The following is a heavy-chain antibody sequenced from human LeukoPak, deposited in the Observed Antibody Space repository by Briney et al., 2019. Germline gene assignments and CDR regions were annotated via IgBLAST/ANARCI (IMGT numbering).Heavy chain of an antibody. CDR1: GGSITSGPYS. CDR3: ARILGSYYFDY. D-gene: IGHD3-3*01. J-gene: IGHJ4*02. Sequence: PSETLSLTCTVSGGSITSGPYSWSWIRQLPGKAPEWIGYVYYSGSTSYNPSLKSRISVSVDTSNNQFSLKLSSVTAADTAVYYCARILGSYYFDYWGRGTLVTVSS. V-gene: IGHV4-31*03. CDR2: VYYSGST.